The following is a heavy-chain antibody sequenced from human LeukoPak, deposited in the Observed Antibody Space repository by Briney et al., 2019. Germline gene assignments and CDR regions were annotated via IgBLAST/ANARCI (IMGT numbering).Heavy chain of an antibody. D-gene: IGHD6-19*01. CDR3: ARVGTSGWTSDY. CDR1: GFTFSDYS. CDR2: IGISSGNT. V-gene: IGHV3-48*01. Sequence: GGSLRLSCAASGFTFSDYSMNWVRQAPGKGLEWISYIGISSGNTKYADSVKGRFTISGDKAKNSLYLQMNSLRVEDTAVYYCARVGTSGWTSDYWGQGTLVTVSS. J-gene: IGHJ4*02.